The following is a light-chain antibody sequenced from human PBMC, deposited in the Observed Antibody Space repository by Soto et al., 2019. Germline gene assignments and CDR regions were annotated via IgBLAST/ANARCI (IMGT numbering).Light chain of an antibody. CDR3: QQYGGSPQT. Sequence: EIVLTQSPGTLALSPGEGATLSSRASQSVSKYLAWYQQKPGQAPRLLIYGASSRATGIPDSFSGSGSGTDFTLTISRLEPEDFAVYYCQQYGGSPQTFGQGTKV. V-gene: IGKV3-20*01. J-gene: IGKJ1*01. CDR2: GAS. CDR1: QSVSKY.